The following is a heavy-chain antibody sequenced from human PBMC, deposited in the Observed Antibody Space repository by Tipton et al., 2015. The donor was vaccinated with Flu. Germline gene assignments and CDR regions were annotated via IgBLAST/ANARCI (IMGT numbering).Heavy chain of an antibody. CDR3: ASKVANWGVWEPLDY. CDR2: IYASGST. CDR1: GDSISSFY. J-gene: IGHJ4*02. Sequence: TLSLTCTVSGDSISSFYWSWIRQPAGKGLEWIGRIYASGSTNYHPSLKSRVTMSVDTSKNQFSLKLSSVTAADTAVYYCASKVANWGVWEPLDYWGQGTLVTVSA. D-gene: IGHD7-27*01. V-gene: IGHV4-4*07.